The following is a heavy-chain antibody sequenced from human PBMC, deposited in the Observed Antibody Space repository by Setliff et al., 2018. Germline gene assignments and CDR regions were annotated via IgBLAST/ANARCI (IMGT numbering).Heavy chain of an antibody. CDR2: IYPGDSDT. V-gene: IGHV5-51*01. D-gene: IGHD3-10*01. CDR1: GYSFTNYW. J-gene: IGHJ5*02. CDR3: ARRRGSGSFVNWFDP. Sequence: GESLKISCKGSGYSFTNYWIGWVRQMPGKGLEWMGIIYPGDSDTRYSPSFQGQVTISADKSISTAYLQWSSLKASDTAMYYCARRRGSGSFVNWFDPWGQGTLVTVSS.